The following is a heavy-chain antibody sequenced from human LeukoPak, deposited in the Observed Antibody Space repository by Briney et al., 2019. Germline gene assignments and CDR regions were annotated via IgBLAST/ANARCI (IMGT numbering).Heavy chain of an antibody. V-gene: IGHV3-11*05. CDR3: ARGIVVVVAATPGFWFDP. CDR1: GFTFSDYY. CDR2: ISRSSSYT. Sequence: GGSLRHSCAAPGFTFSDYYMSWIHQAPGKGLEWVSYISRSSSYTNYADSVKGRFTISRDNAKNSLYLQMNSLRAEDTAVYYCARGIVVVVAATPGFWFDPWGQGTLVTVSS. D-gene: IGHD2-15*01. J-gene: IGHJ5*02.